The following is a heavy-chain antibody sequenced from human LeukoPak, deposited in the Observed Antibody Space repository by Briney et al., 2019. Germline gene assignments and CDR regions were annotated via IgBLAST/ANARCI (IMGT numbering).Heavy chain of an antibody. J-gene: IGHJ4*02. CDR2: LRYSGNT. V-gene: IGHV4-59*01. CDR1: GDSITSRSY. CDR3: ARESSTTQTNLFDS. Sequence: SETLSLTCTVSGDSITSRSYWSWIRQPPGKGLEWIGYLRYSGNTNHNSCLKGRVTISLDTSKNQFSLILSSVTAADTAIYFCARESSTTQTNLFDSWGQGTLVTVSS. D-gene: IGHD3-3*02.